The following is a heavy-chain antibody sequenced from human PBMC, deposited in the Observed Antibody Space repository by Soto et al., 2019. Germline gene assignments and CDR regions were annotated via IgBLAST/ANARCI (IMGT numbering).Heavy chain of an antibody. V-gene: IGHV4-4*02. J-gene: IGHJ6*02. CDR1: GASITSGHW. Sequence: QVQLQESGPRLVRPSGALSLTCSVSGASITSGHWWTWVRQSPGKGLEWIGEISDRGSAYSNPSLTRRVSLSVGKSQHKFSLRLTSVTAADTAIYYCTRSTHAMNGGSHYMALDDDLVTGMDVWGPGTTVTVSS. CDR2: ISDRGSA. D-gene: IGHD3-16*01. CDR3: TRSTHAMNGGSHYMALDDDLVTGMDV.